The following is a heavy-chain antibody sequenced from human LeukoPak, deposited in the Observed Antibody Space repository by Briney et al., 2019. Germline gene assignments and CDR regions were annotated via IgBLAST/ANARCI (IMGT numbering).Heavy chain of an antibody. CDR3: ARRGVGSTSAAFDI. V-gene: IGHV6-1*01. Sequence: SQILSLTCAISGDSVSSNSAAWNWIRQSPSRGLEWLGRTFYRSKWYNDYAVSVKSRITINPDTSKNQFSLQLNSVTPEDTAVYYCARRGVGSTSAAFDIWGQGTMVTVSS. D-gene: IGHD1-26*01. J-gene: IGHJ3*02. CDR2: TFYRSKWYN. CDR1: GDSVSSNSAA.